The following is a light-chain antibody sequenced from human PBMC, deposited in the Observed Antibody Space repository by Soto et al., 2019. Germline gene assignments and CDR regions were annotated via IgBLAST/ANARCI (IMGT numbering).Light chain of an antibody. J-gene: IGLJ1*01. V-gene: IGLV2-14*01. CDR1: SSDVGGYNY. CDR2: DVS. Sequence: QSALTQPASVPGSPGQSITISCTGTSSDVGGYNYVSWHQQHPGKAPKLTIYDVSSRPSGVSNRFSASKSGNTASLTISGLQAEDEADYYCTSYTSSGTYVFGTGTKVTVL. CDR3: TSYTSSGTYV.